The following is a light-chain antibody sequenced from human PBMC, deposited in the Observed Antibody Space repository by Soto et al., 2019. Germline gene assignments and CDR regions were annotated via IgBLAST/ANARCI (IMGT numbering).Light chain of an antibody. CDR2: KAS. J-gene: IGKJ1*01. Sequence: DIQMTQSPSTLSASVGDRVTITCRASQSISSWLAWYQQKPGKAPKLLIYKASSLESGVPSKFSGSGPGTEFTLTISSLQPDDSATYYCQQYNGFSTFGQGTKVEIK. CDR3: QQYNGFST. CDR1: QSISSW. V-gene: IGKV1-5*03.